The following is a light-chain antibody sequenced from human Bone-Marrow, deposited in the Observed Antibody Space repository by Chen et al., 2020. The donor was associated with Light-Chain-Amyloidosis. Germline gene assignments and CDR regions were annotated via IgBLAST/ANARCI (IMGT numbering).Light chain of an antibody. CDR2: KAS. CDR3: QSADSSDTDVV. J-gene: IGLJ2*01. CDR1: TLPIQY. Sequence: SYDLTQPPSVSVSPGQTARITCSGDTLPIQYTYWYQRKPVTAPVLVIYKASERPSGIPERFSGSSSGTTATLTSSGVQAEDEADYYCQSADSSDTDVVFGGGTKLTVL. V-gene: IGLV3-25*03.